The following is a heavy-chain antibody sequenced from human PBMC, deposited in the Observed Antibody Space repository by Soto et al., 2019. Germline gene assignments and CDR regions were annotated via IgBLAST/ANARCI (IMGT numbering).Heavy chain of an antibody. CDR1: GFTFSSYS. D-gene: IGHD3-10*01. J-gene: IGHJ5*02. CDR3: RLYGSGSYSFDP. Sequence: EVQLVESGGGLVKPGGSLRLSCAASGFTFSSYSMNWVRQAPGKGLEWVSSISSSSSYIYYADSVKSRFTISRDNAKNSLYLQMNSLRAEDTAVYYCRLYGSGSYSFDPWGQGTLVTVAS. V-gene: IGHV3-21*01. CDR2: ISSSSSYI.